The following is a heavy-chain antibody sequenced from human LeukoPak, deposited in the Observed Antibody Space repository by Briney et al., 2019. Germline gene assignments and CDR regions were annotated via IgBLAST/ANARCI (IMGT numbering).Heavy chain of an antibody. D-gene: IGHD3-9*01. V-gene: IGHV4-39*01. J-gene: IGHJ4*02. CDR3: ARHTYDILTGYSMENYFDY. CDR2: IYYSGST. CDR1: GGSISSSSYY. Sequence: SETLSLTCTVSGGSISSSSYYWGWIRQPPGKGLEWIGSIYYSGSTYYNPSLKGRVTISVDTSKNQFSLKLSSVTAADTAVYYCARHTYDILTGYSMENYFDYWGQGTLVTVSS.